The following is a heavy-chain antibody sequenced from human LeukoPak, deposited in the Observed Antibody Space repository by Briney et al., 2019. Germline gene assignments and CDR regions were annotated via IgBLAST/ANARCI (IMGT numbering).Heavy chain of an antibody. CDR3: ASLHAVADTFQGYFQH. J-gene: IGHJ1*01. CDR2: ISYTGTT. Sequence: SETLSLTCAVYGGSFSDYYWSWVRQSPGKGLEWIGEISYTGTTNYNPSLKSRVTISIDTSKSQFSLKLSSVTAADTAVYYCASLHAVADTFQGYFQHWGQGTLVTVSS. D-gene: IGHD6-19*01. V-gene: IGHV4-34*01. CDR1: GGSFSDYY.